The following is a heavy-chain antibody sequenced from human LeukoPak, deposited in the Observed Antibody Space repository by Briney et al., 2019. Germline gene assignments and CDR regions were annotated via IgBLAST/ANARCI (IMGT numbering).Heavy chain of an antibody. V-gene: IGHV4-59*01. Sequence: PSETLSLTCTVSGGSINSYYWSWIRQPPGKGLEWIGYIYYSGSTNYNPSLKSRVTISVDTSKNQFSLKLSSVTAADTAVYYCARYFDGGIDEYYFDYWGQGTLVTVSS. CDR1: GGSINSYY. CDR2: IYYSGST. CDR3: ARYFDGGIDEYYFDY. J-gene: IGHJ4*02. D-gene: IGHD3-3*01.